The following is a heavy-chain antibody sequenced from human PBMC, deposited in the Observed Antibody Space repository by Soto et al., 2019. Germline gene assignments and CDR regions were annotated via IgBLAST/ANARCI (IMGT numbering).Heavy chain of an antibody. CDR3: ARESKYDTSGYPPWFAP. D-gene: IGHD3-22*01. Sequence: QVQLQESGPGLVKPSQTLSLTCTVSVASISSGGYYWSWIRQHPGEGLEWIGYIYYSGSTSYHPSHKCRVTLAVDTSKNQFSRKLSSVTAADTAVYYCARESKYDTSGYPPWFAPWGQGTLVTGSS. CDR1: VASISSGGYY. J-gene: IGHJ5*02. V-gene: IGHV4-31*03. CDR2: IYYSGST.